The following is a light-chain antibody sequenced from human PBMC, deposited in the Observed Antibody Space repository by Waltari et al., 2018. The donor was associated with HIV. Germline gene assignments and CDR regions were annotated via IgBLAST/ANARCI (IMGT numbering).Light chain of an antibody. CDR1: SLRNYY. Sequence: SSELTQDPIVSVTLGQTVTITCQGDSLRNYYASWHQLKPGQAPQLVIYDKNTRPSGIPDRFSGSTSGNTASLTITGSQAEDEADYFCASRDNNGKRVLFGGGTKLTVL. CDR2: DKN. V-gene: IGLV3-19*01. J-gene: IGLJ3*02. CDR3: ASRDNNGKRVL.